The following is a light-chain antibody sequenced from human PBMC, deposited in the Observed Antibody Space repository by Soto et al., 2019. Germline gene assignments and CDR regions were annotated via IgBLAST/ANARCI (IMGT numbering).Light chain of an antibody. CDR2: GAS. Sequence: DLQMTQSPSSLSASVGDRVTITCRASQGISYHVAWYQQKPGKVPKLLIYGASTLQSGVPSRFSGSGSGTDFTLTISRLEPEDFAVYYCQQYGTFGQGTKVDIK. CDR3: QQYGT. CDR1: QGISYH. J-gene: IGKJ1*01. V-gene: IGKV1-27*01.